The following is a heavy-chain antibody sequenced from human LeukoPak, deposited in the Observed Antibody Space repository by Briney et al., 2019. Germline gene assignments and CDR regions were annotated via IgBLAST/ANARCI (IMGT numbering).Heavy chain of an antibody. D-gene: IGHD1-26*01. CDR1: GFTFSSYN. J-gene: IGHJ6*03. CDR3: ATDPYSGNYGAYYYYYMDV. V-gene: IGHV3-21*06. Sequence: GGSLRLSCAASGFTFSSYNMNWLRQAPGKGLEWVSSITSSSSYIYYADSVTGRFTISRDNAKNSLYLQIYSLRVEDTAEYYCATDPYSGNYGAYYYYYMDVWGKGTTVTVSS. CDR2: ITSSSSYI.